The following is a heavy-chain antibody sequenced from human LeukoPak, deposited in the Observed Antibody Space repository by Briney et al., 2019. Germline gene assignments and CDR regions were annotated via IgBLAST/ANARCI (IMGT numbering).Heavy chain of an antibody. CDR1: GFTFSDYY. D-gene: IGHD2-2*01. J-gene: IGHJ4*02. Sequence: GESLRLSCAASGFTFSDYYMSWVRQAPGKGLEWLSYISNSGRTISYADSMTGRFTISRDNAKNSLYLQMNSLRAEDTAVYYCARLVAGCPIDYWGQGTLVTVSS. V-gene: IGHV3-11*01. CDR3: ARLVAGCPIDY. CDR2: ISNSGRTI.